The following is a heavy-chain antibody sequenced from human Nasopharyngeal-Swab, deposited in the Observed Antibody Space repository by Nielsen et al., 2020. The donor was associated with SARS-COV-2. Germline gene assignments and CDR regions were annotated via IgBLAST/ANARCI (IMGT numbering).Heavy chain of an antibody. Sequence: ASVKVSCKASGYTFTSYYMHWVRQAPGQGLEWMGIINPSGGSTSYAQKFQGRVTMTRDTSTSTVYMELSSLRSEDTAVYYCARGGEGWYEMAEFDYWGQGTLVTVSS. CDR1: GYTFTSYY. J-gene: IGHJ4*02. CDR3: ARGGEGWYEMAEFDY. V-gene: IGHV1-46*01. CDR2: INPSGGST. D-gene: IGHD5-24*01.